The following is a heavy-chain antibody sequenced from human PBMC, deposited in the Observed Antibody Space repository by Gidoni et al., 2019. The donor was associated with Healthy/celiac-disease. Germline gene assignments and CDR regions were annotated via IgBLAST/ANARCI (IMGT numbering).Heavy chain of an antibody. D-gene: IGHD1-1*01. CDR3: AHSPMGGTTPYFDY. Sequence: QITLKESGPTLVKPTQTLTLTCTLSGLSPSTSGVGVGWIRQPPGKALEWLALIYWDDDKRYSPSLKSRLTITKDTSKNQVVLTMTNMDPVDTATYYCAHSPMGGTTPYFDYWGQGTLVTVSS. CDR2: IYWDDDK. V-gene: IGHV2-5*02. CDR1: GLSPSTSGVG. J-gene: IGHJ4*02.